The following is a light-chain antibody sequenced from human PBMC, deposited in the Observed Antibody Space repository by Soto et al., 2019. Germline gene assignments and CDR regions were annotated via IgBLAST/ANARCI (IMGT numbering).Light chain of an antibody. CDR1: QITSSW. J-gene: IGKJ1*01. V-gene: IGKV1-5*01. Sequence: DIQMTQSPSTLSASVGDRVTITCRASQITSSWLAWYQQKPGRAPKLLIYDASSLESGVPSRFSGSGSGTEFTLTISSLQPDDFATYYCQQYKSYPWTFGQGTKVEIK. CDR3: QQYKSYPWT. CDR2: DAS.